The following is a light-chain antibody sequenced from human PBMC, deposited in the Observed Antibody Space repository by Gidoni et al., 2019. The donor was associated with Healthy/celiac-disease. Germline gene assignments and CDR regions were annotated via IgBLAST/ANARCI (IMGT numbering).Light chain of an antibody. J-gene: IGKJ1*01. Sequence: DIQMTQSPSSLSASVGDRVTITCRASQGISNYLAWYQQKPGKVPKLLIYAAATLQSGVPSRFSGSGSGTDFTLTISSLQPEDVATYSCQKYNSASWTFGQGTKVEIK. CDR3: QKYNSASWT. V-gene: IGKV1-27*01. CDR2: AAA. CDR1: QGISNY.